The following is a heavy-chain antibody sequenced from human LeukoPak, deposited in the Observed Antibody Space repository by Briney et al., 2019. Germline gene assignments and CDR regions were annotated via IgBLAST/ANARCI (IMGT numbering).Heavy chain of an antibody. Sequence: GGSLRLSCAASGFTFSSYSMNWVRQAPGKGLEWVSYISSSSSTIYYADSVKGRFTISRDNAKNSLYLQMNSLRAEDTAVYYCARSPYCGGDCYSEAHYWGQGTLVTVSS. CDR2: ISSSSSTI. D-gene: IGHD2-21*01. V-gene: IGHV3-48*01. CDR1: GFTFSSYS. J-gene: IGHJ4*02. CDR3: ARSPYCGGDCYSEAHY.